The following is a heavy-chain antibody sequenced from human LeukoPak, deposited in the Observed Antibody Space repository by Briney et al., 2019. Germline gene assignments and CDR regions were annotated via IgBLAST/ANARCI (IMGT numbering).Heavy chain of an antibody. CDR3: ARDRSLDSSSWYDF. CDR1: GFTFSDYY. CDR2: ISSSGSTI. Sequence: GGSLRLSCAASGFTFSDYYMSWIRQAPGKGLEWVSYISSSGSTIYYADSVKGRFTISRDNAKHSLYLQMNSLRAEDTAVYYCARDRSLDSSSWYDFWGQGTLVTVSS. D-gene: IGHD6-13*01. V-gene: IGHV3-11*01. J-gene: IGHJ5*01.